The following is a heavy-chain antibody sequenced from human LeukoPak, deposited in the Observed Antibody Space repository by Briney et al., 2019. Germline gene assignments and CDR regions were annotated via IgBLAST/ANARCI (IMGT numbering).Heavy chain of an antibody. CDR3: ARALGVGPLDY. V-gene: IGHV3-30*03. J-gene: IGHJ4*02. CDR1: GFAFSDYW. D-gene: IGHD3-16*01. CDR2: ISYDGSNK. Sequence: GGSLRLSCAASGFAFSDYWMTWVRQAPGKGLEWVAVISYDGSNKYYADSVKGRFTISRDNSKNTLYLQMNSLRAEDTAVYYCARALGVGPLDYWGQGTLVTVSS.